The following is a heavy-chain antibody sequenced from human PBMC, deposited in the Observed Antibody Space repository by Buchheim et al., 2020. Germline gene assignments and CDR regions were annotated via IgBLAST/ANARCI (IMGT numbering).Heavy chain of an antibody. J-gene: IGHJ6*02. CDR2: INPNSGGT. CDR1: GYTFTGYY. Sequence: QVQLVQSGAEVKKPGASVKVSCKASGYTFTGYYMHWVRQAPGQGIEWMGRINPNSGGTTYAQKFQGRVTMTRDTSISTAYMELGRRRSDDTAGYYCAGTTVTTLDYYYGMDVWGQGTT. D-gene: IGHD4-17*01. CDR3: AGTTVTTLDYYYGMDV. V-gene: IGHV1-2*06.